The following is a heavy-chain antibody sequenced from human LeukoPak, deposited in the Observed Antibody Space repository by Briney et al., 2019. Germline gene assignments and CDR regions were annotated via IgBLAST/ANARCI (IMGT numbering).Heavy chain of an antibody. CDR2: TYYRSRWLN. CDR1: GDSVSNDNAA. J-gene: IGHJ4*02. CDR3: AKSGKYYFDY. V-gene: IGHV6-1*01. Sequence: SQTLSLTCAISGDSVSNDNAAWNRIRQAPSRGLEWLGRTYYRSRWLNDYAISVRGRITVSPDTSNNQFSLQLNSVTPEDTAVYYCAKSGKYYFDYWGQGTLVTVSS. D-gene: IGHD1-26*01.